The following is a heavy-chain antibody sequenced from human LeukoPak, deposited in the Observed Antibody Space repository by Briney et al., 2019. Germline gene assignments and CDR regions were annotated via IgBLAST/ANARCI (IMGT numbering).Heavy chain of an antibody. CDR1: GFTFSNAW. V-gene: IGHV3-15*01. CDR2: IRSKTDGGTT. J-gene: IGHJ4*02. CDR3: TTDPIYYCSGGSCPVDY. Sequence: NPGGSLRLSCAASGFTFSNAWMSWVRQAPGKGLEWVGRIRSKTDGGTTDYAAPVKGRFTISRDDSKNTLYLQMNSLKTEDTAVYYCTTDPIYYCSGGSCPVDYWGQGTLVTVSS. D-gene: IGHD2-15*01.